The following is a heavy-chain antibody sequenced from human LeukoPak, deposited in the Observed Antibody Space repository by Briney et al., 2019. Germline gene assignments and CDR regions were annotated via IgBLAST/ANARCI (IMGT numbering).Heavy chain of an antibody. CDR1: GFTFSTYG. Sequence: GRALRLSCAASGFTFSTYGMQWLRQAPGKGLEWVAVISYDGSHKYYADSVKGRFTISRDNSKNTLYLQMNSLRAEDTAVYYCATGIYYYDSSGYSSFDYWGQGTLVTVSS. D-gene: IGHD3-22*01. V-gene: IGHV3-30*03. CDR3: ATGIYYYDSSGYSSFDY. CDR2: ISYDGSHK. J-gene: IGHJ4*02.